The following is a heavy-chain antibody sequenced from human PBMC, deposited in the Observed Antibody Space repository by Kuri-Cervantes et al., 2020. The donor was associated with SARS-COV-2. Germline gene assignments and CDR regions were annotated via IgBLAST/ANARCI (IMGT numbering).Heavy chain of an antibody. CDR2: ISSSSSTI. CDR1: GFTFGDYS. J-gene: IGHJ3*02. V-gene: IGHV3-48*01. Sequence: ETLSLTCAASGFTFGDYSMNWVRQAPGKGLEWVSYISSSSSTIYYADSVKGRFTTSRDNAKNSLYLQMNSLRAEDTAVYYCASLHDAFDIWGQGTMVTVSS. CDR3: ASLHDAFDI.